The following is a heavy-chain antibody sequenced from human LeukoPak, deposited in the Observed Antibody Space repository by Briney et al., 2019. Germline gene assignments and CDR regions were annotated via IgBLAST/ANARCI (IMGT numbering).Heavy chain of an antibody. D-gene: IGHD3-10*01. CDR3: AKARADGVGSAWFDI. J-gene: IGHJ3*02. V-gene: IGHV3-23*01. Sequence: GGSLRLSCAASGFTFRDYAMSWVRQAPGRGLEWVSAISATGSNTNYADSARGRFTISRDNSKNTLYIQMNSLRAEDTAVYYCAKARADGVGSAWFDIWGQGTMVTVSS. CDR1: GFTFRDYA. CDR2: ISATGSNT.